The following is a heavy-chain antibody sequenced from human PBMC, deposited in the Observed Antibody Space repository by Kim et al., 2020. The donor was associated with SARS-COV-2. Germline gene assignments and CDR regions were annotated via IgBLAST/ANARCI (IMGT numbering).Heavy chain of an antibody. D-gene: IGHD3-22*01. CDR1: GGSFSGYY. CDR2: INHSGST. CDR3: ARGPLSKDSSGSQYYFDY. V-gene: IGHV4-34*01. J-gene: IGHJ4*01. Sequence: SETLSLTCAVYGGSFSGYYWSWIRQPPGKGLEWIGEINHSGSTNYNPSLKSRVTISVDTSKNQFSLKLSSVTAADTAVYYCARGPLSKDSSGSQYYFDY.